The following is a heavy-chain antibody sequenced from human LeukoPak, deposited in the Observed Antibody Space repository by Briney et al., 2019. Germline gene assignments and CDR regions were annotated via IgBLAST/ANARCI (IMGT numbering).Heavy chain of an antibody. CDR3: ARSLRVAVAASY. V-gene: IGHV3-7*01. CDR1: GFTFSSYW. CDR2: IKQDGSEK. D-gene: IGHD6-19*01. Sequence: GGSLRLSCAASGFTFSSYWMSRVRQAPGKGLEWVANIKQDGSEKYYVDSLKGRFTISRDNAKNLLYLQMNSLTAEDTAIYYCARSLRVAVAASYWGQGTLVTVSS. J-gene: IGHJ4*02.